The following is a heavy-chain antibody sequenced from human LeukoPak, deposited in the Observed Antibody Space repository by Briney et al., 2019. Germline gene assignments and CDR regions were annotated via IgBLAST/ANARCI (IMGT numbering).Heavy chain of an antibody. CDR1: GYTFTSNY. CDR2: INPSGGTT. Sequence: GASVKVSCKASGYTFTSNYMYWVRQAPGQGLEWMGIINPSGGTTRYAQKFQGRVTMTRETSTSTLYMELSSLSSEDTAVYYCTRGVGVTIFGVGGQAFDIWGQGTMVTVSS. CDR3: TRGVGVTIFGVGGQAFDI. J-gene: IGHJ3*02. D-gene: IGHD3-3*01. V-gene: IGHV1-46*03.